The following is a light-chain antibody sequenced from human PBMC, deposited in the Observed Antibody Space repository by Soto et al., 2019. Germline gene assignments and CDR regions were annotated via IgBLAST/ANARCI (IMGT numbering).Light chain of an antibody. CDR2: GAS. CDR3: QQYNNWPSYT. Sequence: IVMTQSPGTLSVSPGERATLSCRASQNIGNKVGWYQQKPGQAPRLLIYGASTRATGIPVRFSGSGSGTEFTLTITSLQSEDSAVYYCQQYNNWPSYTFGQGTKVDIK. V-gene: IGKV3-15*01. CDR1: QNIGNK. J-gene: IGKJ2*01.